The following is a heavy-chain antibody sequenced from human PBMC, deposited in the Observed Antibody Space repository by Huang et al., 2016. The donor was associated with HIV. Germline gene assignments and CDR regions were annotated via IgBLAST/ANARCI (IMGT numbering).Heavy chain of an antibody. J-gene: IGHJ4*02. D-gene: IGHD6-13*01. CDR3: AKGGSAAAVLDF. CDR1: GFTFSSYG. Sequence: QVQLVESGGGVVQPGRSLRISCAASGFTFSSYGMCWVRQAPGKGLEWVAVISYDAKTKYYADSVKGRFSISRDNSKTTVYLQLNSLRLEDTAVYYCAKGGSAAAVLDFWGQGTLVTVSS. V-gene: IGHV3-30*18. CDR2: ISYDAKTK.